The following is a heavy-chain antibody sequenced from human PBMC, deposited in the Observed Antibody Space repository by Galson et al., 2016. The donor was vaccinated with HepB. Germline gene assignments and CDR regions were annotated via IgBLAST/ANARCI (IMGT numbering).Heavy chain of an antibody. D-gene: IGHD3-10*01. J-gene: IGHJ4*02. CDR2: NAGIGGGI. Sequence: SLRLSCAASGFTFTFYAMTWVRQAPGKGLEWLSSNAGIGGGIYYADSVKGRFAITRDNSKNTLYLEMNNLRAEDTAVYYCAKYSGWGTRNFDSWGQGTLVTVSS. CDR3: AKYSGWGTRNFDS. CDR1: GFTFTFYA. V-gene: IGHV3-23*01.